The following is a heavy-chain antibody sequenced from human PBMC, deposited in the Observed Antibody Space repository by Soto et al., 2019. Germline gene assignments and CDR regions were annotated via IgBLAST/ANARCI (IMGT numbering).Heavy chain of an antibody. J-gene: IGHJ6*02. CDR3: ARVSGSYYYGMDV. V-gene: IGHV4-4*02. Sequence: SETLSLTCAVSGDSISSSNWWSWVRQPPGKGLEWIGEIYHSGSTNYNPSLKSRVTISVDKSKNQFSLKLSSVTAADTAVYYCARVSGSYYYGMDVWGQGTTVTVSS. D-gene: IGHD1-26*01. CDR2: IYHSGST. CDR1: GDSISSSNW.